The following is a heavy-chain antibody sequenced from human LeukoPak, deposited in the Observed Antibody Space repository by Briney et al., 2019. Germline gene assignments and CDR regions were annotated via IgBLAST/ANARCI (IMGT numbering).Heavy chain of an antibody. CDR1: GFTFSSYG. V-gene: IGHV3-33*01. CDR3: ARGGGYSGYDLLYYYYYGMDV. J-gene: IGHJ6*02. CDR2: IWYDGSNK. Sequence: GGSLRLSCAASGFTFSSYGMHWVRQAPGKGLEWVAVIWYDGSNKYYADSVKGRFTISRDNSKNTLYLQMNSLRAEDTAVYYCARGGGYSGYDLLYYYYYGMDVWGQGTTVTVSS. D-gene: IGHD5-12*01.